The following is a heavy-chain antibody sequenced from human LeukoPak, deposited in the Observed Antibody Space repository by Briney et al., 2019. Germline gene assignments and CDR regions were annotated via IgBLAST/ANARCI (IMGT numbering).Heavy chain of an antibody. CDR2: IKQDASEK. V-gene: IGHV3-7*01. CDR3: ARLHSGSYYGDAFDI. D-gene: IGHD1-26*01. Sequence: GGSLRLSCVGSGFTFSNYWLSWVRQTRGKGLEWVANIKQDASEKYYVDSVKGRFTISRDNAKNSLYLQMNTLRAEDTAVYYCARLHSGSYYGDAFDIWGQGTMVTVSS. CDR1: GFTFSNYW. J-gene: IGHJ3*02.